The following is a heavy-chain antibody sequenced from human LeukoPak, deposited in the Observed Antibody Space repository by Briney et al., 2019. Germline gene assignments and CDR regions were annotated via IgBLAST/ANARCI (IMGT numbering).Heavy chain of an antibody. D-gene: IGHD3-10*01. J-gene: IGHJ4*02. CDR3: ATDFRYGPA. Sequence: PGGSLRLSCAASGFTFSSSSMNWVRQAPGKGLEWVSSIDPRGRGDYYAGSVKGRFTISRDNARSSLYLLMNSLRAEDTAVYYCATDFRYGPAWGPGTLVTVSS. V-gene: IGHV3-21*01. CDR1: GFTFSSSS. CDR2: IDPRGRGD.